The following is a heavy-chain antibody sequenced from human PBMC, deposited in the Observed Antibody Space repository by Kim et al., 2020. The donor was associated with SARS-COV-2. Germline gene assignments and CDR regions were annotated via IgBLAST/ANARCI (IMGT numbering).Heavy chain of an antibody. CDR1: GFTFSSYA. CDR3: AKGPYPYYYDSSGYLDY. V-gene: IGHV3-23*01. CDR2: ISGSGGST. J-gene: IGHJ4*02. D-gene: IGHD3-22*01. Sequence: GGSLRLSCAASGFTFSSYAMSWVRQAPGKGLEWVSAISGSGGSTYYADSVKGRFTISRDNSKNTLYLQMNSLRAEDMAVYYCAKGPYPYYYDSSGYLDYWGQGTLVTVSS.